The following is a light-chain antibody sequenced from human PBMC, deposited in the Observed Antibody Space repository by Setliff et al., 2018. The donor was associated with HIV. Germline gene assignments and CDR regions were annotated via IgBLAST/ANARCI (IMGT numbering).Light chain of an antibody. CDR1: SSDVGSYKY. CDR2: EVN. J-gene: IGLJ1*01. CDR3: SSYTTTTTLN. V-gene: IGLV2-14*01. Sequence: QSVLTQPASVSGSPGQAITISCTGASSDVGSYKYVSWYQQHPGKAPKLMIFEVNNRPSGVSNRFSGSKSGNTASLTISGLQAEDEADYYCSSYTTTTTLNFGTGTKVTVL.